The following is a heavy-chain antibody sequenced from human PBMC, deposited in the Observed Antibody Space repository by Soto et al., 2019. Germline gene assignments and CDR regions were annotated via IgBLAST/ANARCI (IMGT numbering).Heavy chain of an antibody. D-gene: IGHD3-22*01. CDR3: ANDWCLTDRSGLDAFHI. CDR2: ITYDGNNQ. CDR1: GFAFINYG. Sequence: QVQLVDSGGGVVQPGTSLRLSCVGSGFAFINYGIHWVRQAPGKGLEWVAVITYDGNNQYYGDYVKGRFTISRDDSRNMVYLQMNSLRAEDTALYYCANDWCLTDRSGLDAFHILGQGTMVTVSS. J-gene: IGHJ3*02. V-gene: IGHV3-30*18.